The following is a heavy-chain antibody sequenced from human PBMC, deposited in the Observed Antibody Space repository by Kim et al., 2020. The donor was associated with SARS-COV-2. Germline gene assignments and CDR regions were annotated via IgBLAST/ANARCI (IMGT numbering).Heavy chain of an antibody. V-gene: IGHV3-21*01. J-gene: IGHJ4*02. CDR2: TSTSSYR. Sequence: GGSLRLSCAASGFAFSSFNMNWVRQAPGKGLEWVSSTSTSSYRIYADSVKGRFTISRDNAQNLLYLQMNSLRAEDTAIYYCASEDCRDSTCYHWGQGALV. D-gene: IGHD2-2*01. CDR1: GFAFSSFN. CDR3: ASEDCRDSTCYH.